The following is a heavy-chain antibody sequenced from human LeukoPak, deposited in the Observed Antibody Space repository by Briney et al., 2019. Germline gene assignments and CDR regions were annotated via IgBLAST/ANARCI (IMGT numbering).Heavy chain of an antibody. CDR1: GFTSSSYA. V-gene: IGHV3-23*01. CDR3: ANRKLRYFDYYYFDY. D-gene: IGHD3-9*01. CDR2: ISGSGGST. Sequence: GGSLRLSCAASGFTSSSYAMSWVRQAPGKGLEWVSAISGSGGSTYYADSVKGRFTISRDNSKNTLYLQMNSLRAEDTAVYYCANRKLRYFDYYYFDYWGQGTLVTVSS. J-gene: IGHJ4*02.